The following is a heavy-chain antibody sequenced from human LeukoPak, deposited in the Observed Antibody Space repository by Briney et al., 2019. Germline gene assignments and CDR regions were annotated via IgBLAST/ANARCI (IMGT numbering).Heavy chain of an antibody. J-gene: IGHJ4*02. CDR1: GGSISSGGYS. V-gene: IGHV4-30-2*03. CDR3: ARQRHFDLDY. Sequence: PSETLSPACAVSGGSISSGGYSWSWIRQPPGKGLEWIGYIYYSGSTYYNPSLKSRVTISVDTSKNQFSLKLSSVTAADTAVYYCARQRHFDLDYWGQGTLVTVSS. CDR2: IYYSGST. D-gene: IGHD3-9*01.